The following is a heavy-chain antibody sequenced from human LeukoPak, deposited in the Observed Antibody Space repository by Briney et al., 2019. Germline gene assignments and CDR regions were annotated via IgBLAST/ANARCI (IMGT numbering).Heavy chain of an antibody. CDR3: ARRTGSQAFDY. CDR2: IRYDGSNK. D-gene: IGHD2-8*02. V-gene: IGHV3-30*02. CDR1: GITFSNYG. Sequence: GGSLRLSCAASGITFSNYGMHWVRQAPGKGLEWVAFIRYDGSNKYYADSVKGRFTISRDNAKKSLFLQMNSLRPDDTAVYYCARRTGSQAFDYWGQGTLVTVSS. J-gene: IGHJ4*02.